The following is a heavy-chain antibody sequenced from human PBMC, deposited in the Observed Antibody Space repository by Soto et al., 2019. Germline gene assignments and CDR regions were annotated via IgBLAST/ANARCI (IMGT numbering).Heavy chain of an antibody. V-gene: IGHV3-30*03. CDR1: GFPFSSYG. Sequence: QVQLVESGGGVVQPGRSLRLSCAASGFPFSSYGMHWVRQAPGTGLDWVALISYDGRNKYYADSVKGRFTISRDNSKHTLDLEMSSLRVEDTAVYYCAGGQYYFDYCGQGTLVSVSS. D-gene: IGHD2-15*01. CDR2: ISYDGRNK. CDR3: AGGQYYFDY. J-gene: IGHJ4*02.